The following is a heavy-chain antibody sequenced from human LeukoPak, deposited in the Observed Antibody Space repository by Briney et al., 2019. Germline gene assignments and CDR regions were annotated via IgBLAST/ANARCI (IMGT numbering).Heavy chain of an antibody. CDR3: VRDGAVVTSGSYPWRYFQY. CDR2: ISWNSGSI. CDR1: GFTFDGYA. Sequence: GGSLRLSCAASGFTFDGYAMHWVRQAPGKGLEWVSGISWNSGSIGYADSVKGRFTISRDNAKNSLYLQMNSLRAEDTALYYCVRDGAVVTSGSYPWRYFQYWGQGTLVTVSS. V-gene: IGHV3-9*01. J-gene: IGHJ1*01. D-gene: IGHD3-10*01.